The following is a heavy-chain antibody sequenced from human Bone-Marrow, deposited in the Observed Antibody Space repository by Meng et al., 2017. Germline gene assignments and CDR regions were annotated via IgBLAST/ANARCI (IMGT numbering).Heavy chain of an antibody. D-gene: IGHD4-11*01. CDR1: GGAFSDYY. CDR3: ARGPTTMAHDFDY. J-gene: IGHJ4*02. V-gene: IGHV4-34*01. CDR2: INHSGST. Sequence: QVGRPQWGAGLFKPCETLSLTCVVSGGAFSDYYWSWIRQPPGKGLEWIGEINHSGSTNYNPSLESRATISVDTSQNNLSLKLSSVTAADSAVYYCARGPTTMAHDFDYWGQGTLVTVSS.